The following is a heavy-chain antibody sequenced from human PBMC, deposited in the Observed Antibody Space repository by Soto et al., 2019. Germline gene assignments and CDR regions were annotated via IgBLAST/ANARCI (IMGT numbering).Heavy chain of an antibody. D-gene: IGHD5-12*01. CDR1: GFTFSNFA. CDR3: AKDIVAVGGYETFDL. CDR2: ISGSGGST. V-gene: IGHV3-23*01. J-gene: IGHJ4*02. Sequence: EVQLSQSGGGLVQPGGSLRLSCAASGFTFSNFAMRWVRQAPGKGLEWVSDISGSGGSTYYAESVKGRFTISRDNSKNTLFLQMNSLRVEDTAVYYCAKDIVAVGGYETFDLWGQGTMVTVSS.